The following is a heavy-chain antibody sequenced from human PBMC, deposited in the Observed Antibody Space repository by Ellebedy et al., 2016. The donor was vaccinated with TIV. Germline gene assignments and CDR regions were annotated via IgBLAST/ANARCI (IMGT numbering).Heavy chain of an antibody. CDR2: ISAYNGNT. CDR3: ARVPWFGDLYWFDP. J-gene: IGHJ5*02. Sequence: AASVKVSCKASGYTFTNYAITWVRQAPGQGLEWMGWISAYNGNTNYAQRFQGRVTMTTDTSTSTGYMELRSLRSDDTAVDYCARVPWFGDLYWFDPWGQGTLVTVSS. CDR1: GYTFTNYA. D-gene: IGHD3-10*01. V-gene: IGHV1-18*01.